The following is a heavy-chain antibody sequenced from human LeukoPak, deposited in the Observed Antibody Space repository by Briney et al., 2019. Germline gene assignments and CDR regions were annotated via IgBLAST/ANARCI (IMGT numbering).Heavy chain of an antibody. V-gene: IGHV1-69*06. D-gene: IGHD3-22*01. CDR1: GGTFSSYA. CDR2: IIPMYDAP. Sequence: SVKVSCKASGGTFSSYAISWVRQAPGQGLEWMGGIIPMYDAPNYAQKFQGRVTITADKSTSTAYMELSSLRSEDTAVYYCARAHDSSGYQAYWGQGTLVTVAS. J-gene: IGHJ4*02. CDR3: ARAHDSSGYQAY.